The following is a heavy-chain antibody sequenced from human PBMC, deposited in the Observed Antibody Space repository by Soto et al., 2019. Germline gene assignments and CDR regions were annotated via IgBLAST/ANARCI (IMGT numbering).Heavy chain of an antibody. CDR1: GYTFTGYY. J-gene: IGHJ6*02. V-gene: IGHV1-2*04. CDR2: INPNSGGT. Sequence: ASVKVSCKASGYTFTGYYMHWVRQAPGQGLEWMGWINPNSGGTNYAQKFQGWVTMTRDTSISTAYMELSRLRSDDTAVYYCARGGPSAAGMDPTQRHYYYGMDVWGQGTTVTVSS. D-gene: IGHD6-13*01. CDR3: ARGGPSAAGMDPTQRHYYYGMDV.